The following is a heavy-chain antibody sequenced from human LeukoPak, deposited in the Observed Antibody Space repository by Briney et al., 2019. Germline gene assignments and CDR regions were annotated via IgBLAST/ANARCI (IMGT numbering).Heavy chain of an antibody. CDR3: TKDPLEYAYGDYVHYYYYMDV. CDR2: IRYDGSNK. V-gene: IGHV3-30*02. D-gene: IGHD4-17*01. Sequence: GGSLRLSCAASGFTFSSYGMHWVRQAPGKGLEWVAFIRYDGSNKYYADSVKGRFTISRDNSKNTLYLQVNNLRAEDTAVYYCTKDPLEYAYGDYVHYYYYMDVWAKGPRSPSP. CDR1: GFTFSSYG. J-gene: IGHJ6*03.